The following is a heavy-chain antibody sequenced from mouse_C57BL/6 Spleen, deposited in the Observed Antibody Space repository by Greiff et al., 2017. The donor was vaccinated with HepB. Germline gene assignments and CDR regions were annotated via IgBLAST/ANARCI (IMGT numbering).Heavy chain of an antibody. CDR1: GYAFTNYL. Sequence: QVQLQQSGAELVRPGTSVKVSCKASGYAFTNYLIEWVKQRPGQGLEWIGVINPGSGGTNYNEKFKGKATLTADKSSSTAYMQLSSMTSEDSAVYFCARHYSNYNAMDYWGQGTSVTVSS. D-gene: IGHD2-5*01. CDR2: INPGSGGT. V-gene: IGHV1-54*01. J-gene: IGHJ4*01. CDR3: ARHYSNYNAMDY.